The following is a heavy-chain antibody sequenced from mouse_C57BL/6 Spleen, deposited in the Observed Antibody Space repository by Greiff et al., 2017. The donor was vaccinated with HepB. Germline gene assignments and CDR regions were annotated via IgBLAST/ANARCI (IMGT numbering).Heavy chain of an antibody. Sequence: QVQLQQSGPELVKPGASVKISCKASGYAFSSSWMNWVKQRPGKGLEWIGRIYPGDGDTNYNGKFKGKATLTADKSSSTAYMQLSSLTSEDSAVYFCARERVDYDGLYAMDYWGQGTSVTVSS. CDR1: GYAFSSSW. J-gene: IGHJ4*01. V-gene: IGHV1-82*01. D-gene: IGHD2-4*01. CDR3: ARERVDYDGLYAMDY. CDR2: IYPGDGDT.